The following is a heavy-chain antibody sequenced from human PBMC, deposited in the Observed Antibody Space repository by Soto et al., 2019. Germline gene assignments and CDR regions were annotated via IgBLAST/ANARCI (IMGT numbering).Heavy chain of an antibody. CDR3: AKDSTPPYSSPGY. Sequence: PGGSLGLSCGASGFSVSSYGVHGFRQAPGKGLEWVAVISYDGSNKYYADSVKGRFTISRDNSKNTLYLQMNSLRAEDTAVYYCAKDSTPPYSSPGYWGQGTLVTVSS. D-gene: IGHD6-13*01. CDR2: ISYDGSNK. J-gene: IGHJ4*02. CDR1: GFSVSSYG. V-gene: IGHV3-30*18.